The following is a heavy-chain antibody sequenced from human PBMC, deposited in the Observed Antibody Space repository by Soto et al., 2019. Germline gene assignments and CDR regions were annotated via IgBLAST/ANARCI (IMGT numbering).Heavy chain of an antibody. D-gene: IGHD3-22*01. CDR2: IYYSGST. J-gene: IGHJ3*02. CDR1: GGSISSYY. V-gene: IGHV4-59*01. Sequence: QVQLQESGPGLVKPSETLSLTCTVSGGSISSYYWSWIRQPPGKGLEWIGYIYYSGSTNYNPSLKSRVTISVDTSKNQFSLKQSSVTAADTAVYYCARAYDSSGYYPFDIWGQGTMVTVSS. CDR3: ARAYDSSGYYPFDI.